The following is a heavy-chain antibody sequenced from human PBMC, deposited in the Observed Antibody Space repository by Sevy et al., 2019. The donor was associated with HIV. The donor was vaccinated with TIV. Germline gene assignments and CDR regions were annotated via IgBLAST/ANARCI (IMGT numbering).Heavy chain of an antibody. V-gene: IGHV3-30*18. CDR2: ISYDGSNK. J-gene: IGHJ6*02. CDR3: AKGMYAVYYGSGSGFYYGMDV. Sequence: GESLKISCAASGFTFSSYGMHWVRQAPGKGLEWVAVISYDGSNKYYADSVKGRFTISRDNSKNTLYLQMNSLRAEDTAVYYCAKGMYAVYYGSGSGFYYGMDVWGQGTTVTVSS. D-gene: IGHD3-10*01. CDR1: GFTFSSYG.